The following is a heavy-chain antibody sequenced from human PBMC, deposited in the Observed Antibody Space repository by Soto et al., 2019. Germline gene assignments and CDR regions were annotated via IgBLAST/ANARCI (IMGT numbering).Heavy chain of an antibody. Sequence: QVQLVESGGGVVQPGRSLRLSCAASGFTFSSYGMHWVRQAPGKGLEWVAVISYDGSNKYYADSVKGRFTISRDNSKKMLYLQMDSLRAEDTALYYCAREPVGPDYAMDVWGQGTTVTVSS. D-gene: IGHD1-26*01. CDR3: AREPVGPDYAMDV. V-gene: IGHV3-30*03. CDR2: ISYDGSNK. J-gene: IGHJ6*02. CDR1: GFTFSSYG.